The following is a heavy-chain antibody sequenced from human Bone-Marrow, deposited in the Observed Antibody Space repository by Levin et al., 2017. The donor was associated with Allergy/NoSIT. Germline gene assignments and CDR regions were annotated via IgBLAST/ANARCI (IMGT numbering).Heavy chain of an antibody. Sequence: SQTLSLTCTVSGGSISSYYWSWLRQPPGKGLEWIGYIYYSGSTNYNPSLKSRVTISVDTSKNQFSLKLSSVTAADTAVYYCARGETYADYWGQGTLVTVSS. V-gene: IGHV4-59*01. D-gene: IGHD4-17*01. CDR1: GGSISSYY. CDR3: ARGETYADY. J-gene: IGHJ4*02. CDR2: IYYSGST.